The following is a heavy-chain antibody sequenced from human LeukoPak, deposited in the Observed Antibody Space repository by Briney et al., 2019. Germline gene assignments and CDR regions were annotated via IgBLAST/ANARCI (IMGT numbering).Heavy chain of an antibody. Sequence: SETLSLTCAVYGGSFSGYYWSWIRQPPGKGLEWIGEINHSGSTNYNPSLKSRVTISVDTSKNQFSLRLSSVTAADTAVYYCARALYYYDSSGPFDYWGQGTLVTVSS. J-gene: IGHJ4*02. CDR3: ARALYYYDSSGPFDY. CDR1: GGSFSGYY. V-gene: IGHV4-34*01. D-gene: IGHD3-22*01. CDR2: INHSGST.